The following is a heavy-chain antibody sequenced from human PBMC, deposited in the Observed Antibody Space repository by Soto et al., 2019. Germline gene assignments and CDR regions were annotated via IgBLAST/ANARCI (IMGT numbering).Heavy chain of an antibody. Sequence: GGSLRLSCAASGFTFSSYAMYWVRQAPGEGLEWVSIIIGSGLSTYYADAVKGRFTISRDNSKNTLYLQMNSLRADDTAVYYCAKAGPLSLDYWGQGALVTVSS. J-gene: IGHJ4*02. CDR3: AKAGPLSLDY. CDR2: IIGSGLST. CDR1: GFTFSSYA. V-gene: IGHV3-23*01.